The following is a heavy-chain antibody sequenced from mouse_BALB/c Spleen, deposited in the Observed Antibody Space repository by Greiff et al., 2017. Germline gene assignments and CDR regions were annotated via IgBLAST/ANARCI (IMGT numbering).Heavy chain of an antibody. CDR2: IYPGGGYT. Sequence: QVQLKESGAELVRPGTSVKMSCKAAGFTFTNYSMGWVKQRPGQGLEWIGYIYPGGGYTNYTETVKGKSTLTADTSSSTAYLQLSSLTSEDSAIYYCARWGDYDGFAYWGQGTLVTVSA. J-gene: IGHJ3*01. V-gene: IGHV1-63*02. D-gene: IGHD2-4*01. CDR3: ARWGDYDGFAY. CDR1: GFTFTNYS.